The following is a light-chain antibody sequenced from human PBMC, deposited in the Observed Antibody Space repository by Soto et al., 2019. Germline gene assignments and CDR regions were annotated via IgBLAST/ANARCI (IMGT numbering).Light chain of an antibody. CDR1: SSDVGGYNF. Sequence: QSVLTQPPSASGSPGQSVTISCTGTSSDVGGYNFVSWYQQHPGKAPKLMIYEVSKRPSGVPDRFSGSKSGSTASLTVSGLQAEDEADYYCSSYAGSNDLHIIFGGGTQLTVL. CDR3: SSYAGSNDLHII. V-gene: IGLV2-8*01. CDR2: EVS. J-gene: IGLJ2*01.